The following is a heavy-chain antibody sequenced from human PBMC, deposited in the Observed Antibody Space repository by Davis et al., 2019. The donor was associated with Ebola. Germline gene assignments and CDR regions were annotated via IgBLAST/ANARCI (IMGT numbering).Heavy chain of an antibody. CDR2: IKQDGGEK. Sequence: GGSLRLSCAASGFTFSNYWMSWVRQAPGKGLELVANIKQDGGEKYYLDSVKGRFTISRDNAKNSLFLQMSSLRAEDTAVYYCAAERVVVAATIHSNFDYWGQGTLVTVSS. D-gene: IGHD2-15*01. J-gene: IGHJ4*02. CDR3: AAERVVVAATIHSNFDY. CDR1: GFTFSNYW. V-gene: IGHV3-7*03.